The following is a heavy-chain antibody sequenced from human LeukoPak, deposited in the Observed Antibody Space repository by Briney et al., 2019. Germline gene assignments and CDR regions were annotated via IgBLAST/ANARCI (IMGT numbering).Heavy chain of an antibody. Sequence: SETLSLTCTVSGGXITSNYCSWIRQPPGKGLEWIGYIYYSGNTNYNPSLESRVTISLDTSKNQFSLKLSSVTAADTAVYYCARGRYFDYWGQGTLVTLSS. V-gene: IGHV4-59*01. CDR1: GGXITSNY. CDR2: IYYSGNT. CDR3: ARGRYFDY. J-gene: IGHJ4*02.